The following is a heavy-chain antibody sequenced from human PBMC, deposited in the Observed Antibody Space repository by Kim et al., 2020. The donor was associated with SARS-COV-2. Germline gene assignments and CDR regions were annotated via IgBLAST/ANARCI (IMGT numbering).Heavy chain of an antibody. D-gene: IGHD2-2*02. Sequence: ASVKVSCKASGYTFTSYAMHWVRQAPGQRLEWMGWINAGNGNTKYSQKFQGRVTITRDTSASTAYMELSSLRSEDTAVYYCARAWCSSTSCYTPYYYYYGMDVWGQGTTVTVSS. CDR1: GYTFTSYA. CDR2: INAGNGNT. J-gene: IGHJ6*02. V-gene: IGHV1-3*01. CDR3: ARAWCSSTSCYTPYYYYYGMDV.